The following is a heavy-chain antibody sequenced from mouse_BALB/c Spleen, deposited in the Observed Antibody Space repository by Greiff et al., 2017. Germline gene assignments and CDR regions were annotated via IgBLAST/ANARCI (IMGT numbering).Heavy chain of an antibody. J-gene: IGHJ4*01. V-gene: IGHV1-82*01. Sequence: VQLQQSGPELVKPGASVKISCKASGYAFSSSWMNWVKQRPGKGLEWIGRIYPGDGDTNYNGKFKGKGTLTADKSSSTAYMQLSSLTSVDSAVYFCARDDYDSAMDYWGQGTSVTVSS. CDR3: ARDDYDSAMDY. CDR2: IYPGDGDT. D-gene: IGHD2-4*01. CDR1: GYAFSSSW.